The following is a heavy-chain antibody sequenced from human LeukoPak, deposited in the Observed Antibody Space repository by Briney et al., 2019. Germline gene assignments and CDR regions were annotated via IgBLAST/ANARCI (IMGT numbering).Heavy chain of an antibody. Sequence: GGSLRLSCVASGITFSSYSMNWVRQAPAKGLEWVSYISSFSGTINYADSVKGRFTISRDNAKNSLYLQMNSLRAEDTAVYYCARVNLAAAGLYWGQGTLVTVSS. J-gene: IGHJ4*02. CDR1: GITFSSYS. CDR3: ARVNLAAAGLY. CDR2: ISSFSGTI. V-gene: IGHV3-48*01. D-gene: IGHD6-13*01.